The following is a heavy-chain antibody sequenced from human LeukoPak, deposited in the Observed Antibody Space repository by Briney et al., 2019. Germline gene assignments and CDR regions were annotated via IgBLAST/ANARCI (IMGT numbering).Heavy chain of an antibody. CDR1: GFTFSSYA. CDR3: AQAPHYYDSSGYLGY. J-gene: IGHJ4*02. CDR2: ISGSGGST. V-gene: IGHV3-23*01. Sequence: PGGSLRLSCAASGFTFSSYAMSWVRQAPGKGLEWVSAISGSGGSTYYADSVKGRFTISRDNSKNTLYLQMNSLRAEDTGVYYCAQAPHYYDSSGYLGYWGQGTLVTVSS. D-gene: IGHD3-22*01.